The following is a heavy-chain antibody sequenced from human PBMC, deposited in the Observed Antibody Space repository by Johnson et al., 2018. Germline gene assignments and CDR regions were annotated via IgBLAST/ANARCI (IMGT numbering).Heavy chain of an antibody. J-gene: IGHJ3*02. V-gene: IGHV3-74*02. CDR1: GFTFSSYW. D-gene: IGHD5-18*01. CDR2: INRDGSNT. CDR3: ANDGFSYGYPFDI. Sequence: VRLVQSGGGLVQPRGSLRLSCAASGFTFSSYWLPWVRQAPGQGLVWVSRINRDGSNTNYADFVKGGFTISRDNAKNTLYLQINSLRAEDTAVYYCANDGFSYGYPFDIWGQGTMVIVSS.